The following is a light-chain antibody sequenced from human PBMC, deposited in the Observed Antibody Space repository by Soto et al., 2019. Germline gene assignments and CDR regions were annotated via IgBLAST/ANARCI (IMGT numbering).Light chain of an antibody. CDR1: QSVRSH. CDR3: QQYNDWPRT. V-gene: IGKV3-15*01. Sequence: EVVITQSPATLSVSPGERATLSCRASQSVRSHLAWYQQKPGQAPSLLIFGASTRATGVPARFSGSESGTEFTLTISSLQSEDVAVYFCQQYNDWPRTFGGGTKVEIK. J-gene: IGKJ4*01. CDR2: GAS.